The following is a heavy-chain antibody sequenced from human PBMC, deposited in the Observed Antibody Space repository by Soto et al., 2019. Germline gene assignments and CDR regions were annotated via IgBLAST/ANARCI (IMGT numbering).Heavy chain of an antibody. CDR1: GGSFSDYY. CDR2: INHSGTT. J-gene: IGHJ5*02. V-gene: IGHV4-34*01. D-gene: IGHD3-9*01. CDR3: ARGFRGYYDILTGRPSQNWFDP. Sequence: SETLSLTCGVYGGSFSDYYWTWIRQPPGKGLEWIGEINHSGTTNYNPSLKSRVTFSVDTSKNEFSLKLSSVTAADTAVYYCARGFRGYYDILTGRPSQNWFDPWGQGTLVTVSS.